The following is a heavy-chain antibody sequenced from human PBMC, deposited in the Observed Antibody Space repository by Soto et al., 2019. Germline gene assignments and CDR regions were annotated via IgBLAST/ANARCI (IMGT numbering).Heavy chain of an antibody. V-gene: IGHV4-30-4*01. CDR1: GGSISSGDSY. CDR3: ARVPPYSSGFGGFDS. CDR2: IYYSGST. Sequence: QLQLQESGPGLVKPSQTLSLTCTVSGGSISSGDSYWSWIRQPPGRGLEWIGYIYYSGSTYYNPSLKRRVTISVDTSKNQFSLKLSSVTDADTAVYYCARVPPYSSGFGGFDSWGQGTLATVSS. D-gene: IGHD6-19*01. J-gene: IGHJ4*02.